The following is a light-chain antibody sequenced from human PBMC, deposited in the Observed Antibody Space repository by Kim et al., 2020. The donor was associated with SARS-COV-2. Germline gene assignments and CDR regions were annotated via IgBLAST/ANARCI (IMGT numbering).Light chain of an antibody. CDR2: QDS. V-gene: IGLV3-1*01. Sequence: SYELTQPPSVYVSPGQTASITCSGDKLGDKYACWYQQKPGQSPVLVIYQDSKRPSGIPERLSGSNSGNTATLTISGTQAMDEADYYCQAWDSSTVVFGGG. CDR3: QAWDSSTVV. CDR1: KLGDKY. J-gene: IGLJ2*01.